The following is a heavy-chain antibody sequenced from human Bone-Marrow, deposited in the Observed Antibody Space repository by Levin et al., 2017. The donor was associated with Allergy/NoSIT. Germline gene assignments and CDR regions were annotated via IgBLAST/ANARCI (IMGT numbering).Heavy chain of an antibody. CDR3: AKGAGWVAGAVALI. V-gene: IGHV3-23*01. J-gene: IGHJ4*02. CDR1: GFTFSSYA. CDR2: ISGSGTST. D-gene: IGHD6-19*01. Sequence: GVALRLSCAASGFTFSSYAMSWVRQAPGKGLDWVSAISGSGTSTYYADSVKGRFTISRDNSMTTLYLQMNSLRAEDTAVYYCAKGAGWVAGAVALIWGQGTLVTVSS.